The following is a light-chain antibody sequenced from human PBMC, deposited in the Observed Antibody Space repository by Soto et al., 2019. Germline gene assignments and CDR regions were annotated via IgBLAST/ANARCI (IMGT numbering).Light chain of an antibody. CDR3: QQYNNWPLHT. CDR1: QSVSSN. V-gene: IGKV3-15*01. J-gene: IGKJ2*01. CDR2: GAS. Sequence: EIVMTQSPATLSVSPGERATLSCRASQSVSSNLAWYQQKPGQAPRLLIYGASTRATGIPARFSGSGSGTEFTLTNSSLQSEDFAVYYCQQYNNWPLHTFGQGTKLEIK.